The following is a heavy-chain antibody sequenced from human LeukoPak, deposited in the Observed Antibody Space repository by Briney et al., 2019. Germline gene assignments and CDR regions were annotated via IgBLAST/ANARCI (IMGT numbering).Heavy chain of an antibody. CDR1: GFTFSSYA. CDR2: ISGSGGST. V-gene: IGHV3-23*01. J-gene: IGHJ4*02. D-gene: IGHD1-14*01. Sequence: HPGGSLRLSCAASGFTFSSYAMSWVRQAPGKGLEWGSAISGSGGSTYYADSVKGRFTIFRDNSKNTLYLQMNSLRAEDTAVYYCAKDPPGGIGGLSFDYWGQGTLVTVSS. CDR3: AKDPPGGIGGLSFDY.